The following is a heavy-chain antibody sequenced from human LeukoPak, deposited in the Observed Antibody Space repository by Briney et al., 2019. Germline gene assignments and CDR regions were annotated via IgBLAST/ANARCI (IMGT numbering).Heavy chain of an antibody. CDR1: GGSISSSSYY. CDR2: IYYSGST. Sequence: PSETLSLTCTVSGGSISSSSYYWGWIRQPPGKGLEWIGSIYYSGSTYYNPSLESRVTISVDTSKNQFSLKLSSVTAADTAVYYCARRVQDYGDYDAANWFDPWGQGTLVTVSS. V-gene: IGHV4-39*07. J-gene: IGHJ5*02. CDR3: ARRVQDYGDYDAANWFDP. D-gene: IGHD4-17*01.